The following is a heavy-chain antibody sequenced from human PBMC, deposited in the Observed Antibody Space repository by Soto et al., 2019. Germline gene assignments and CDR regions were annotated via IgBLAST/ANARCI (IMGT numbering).Heavy chain of an antibody. V-gene: IGHV1-3*01. Sequence: QVQLVQSGAEVKKPGASVKVSCKASGYTFTSYAMHWVRQAPGQRLEWMGWINAGNGNTKYSQKFQGRVTITRDTSASTAYMELSSLRSEDTAVYYCARDFGGNDVNWFDPWGQGTLVTVSS. D-gene: IGHD1-1*01. J-gene: IGHJ5*02. CDR2: INAGNGNT. CDR1: GYTFTSYA. CDR3: ARDFGGNDVNWFDP.